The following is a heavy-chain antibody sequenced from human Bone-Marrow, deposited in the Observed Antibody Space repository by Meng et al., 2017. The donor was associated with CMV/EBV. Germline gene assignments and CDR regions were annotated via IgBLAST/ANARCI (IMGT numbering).Heavy chain of an antibody. D-gene: IGHD2-21*01. CDR3: ARDLGGYCDGRCSLDH. V-gene: IGHV3-11*01. CDR2: ISGAESSI. Sequence: SGFTFNNYYMSWIRQAPGKGLEWVSYISGAESSIYYADSVKGRFTISRDNAKNSLYLQMNSLRAEDTAVYYCARDLGGYCDGRCSLDHWGQGTLVTVSS. CDR1: GFTFNNYY. J-gene: IGHJ4*02.